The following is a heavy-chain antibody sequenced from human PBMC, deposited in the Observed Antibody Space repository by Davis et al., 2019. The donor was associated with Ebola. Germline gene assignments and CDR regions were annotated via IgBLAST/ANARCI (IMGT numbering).Heavy chain of an antibody. CDR3: ARLGYCISTSCYAGLDY. V-gene: IGHV4-59*01. CDR2: IYYSGST. J-gene: IGHJ4*02. CDR1: GGSISSFS. Sequence: SETLSLTCSVSGGSISSFSWSWIRQPPGKGLEWIGYIYYSGSTNYNPSLKSRVTISVDTSKNQFSLKLSSVTAADTAVYYCARLGYCISTSCYAGLDYWGQGTLVTVSS. D-gene: IGHD2-2*01.